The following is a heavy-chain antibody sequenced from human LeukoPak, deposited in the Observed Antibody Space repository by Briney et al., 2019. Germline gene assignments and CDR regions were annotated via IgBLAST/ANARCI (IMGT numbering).Heavy chain of an antibody. CDR1: GYTFTDYY. CDR3: AREDDTGRYMGDDAFDI. CDR2: INPNSGGT. Sequence: ASVKVSCRASGYTFTDYYMHWVRQAPGQGLEWMGWINPNSGGTNYPQKFRGRLTITADIPTSTVYMELSSLRSEDTAVYYCAREDDTGRYMGDDAFDIWGQGTMVTVSS. J-gene: IGHJ3*02. V-gene: IGHV1-2*02. D-gene: IGHD1-1*01.